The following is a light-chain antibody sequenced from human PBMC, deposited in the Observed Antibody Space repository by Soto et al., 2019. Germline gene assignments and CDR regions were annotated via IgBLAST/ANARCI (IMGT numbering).Light chain of an antibody. V-gene: IGKV3-20*01. CDR1: QSVSSN. CDR2: GTS. CDR3: QQYGTSLFS. J-gene: IGKJ3*01. Sequence: ETVLTQSPGTLSLSPGERATLSCRASQSVSSNLAWYQQKPGQAPRLLIYGTSSRATGIPDRFSGSGSGTDFTLTISRLEPEDFAVYYCQQYGTSLFSFGPGTKVDIK.